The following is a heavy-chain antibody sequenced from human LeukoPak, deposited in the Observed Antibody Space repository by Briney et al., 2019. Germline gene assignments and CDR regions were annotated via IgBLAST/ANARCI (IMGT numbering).Heavy chain of an antibody. D-gene: IGHD3-22*01. CDR1: GVTFSNYW. CDR3: ARDLGQYYDPSTNWFGP. V-gene: IGHV3-74*01. J-gene: IGHJ5*02. CDR2: INSDGINT. Sequence: GGSLRLSCAASGVTFSNYWMHWVRQAPGKGLVWVSRINSDGINTSYADSVKGRFTISRDNAKNTLNLQMTTLRAEDTAVYYCARDLGQYYDPSTNWFGPWGQGTLVTVSS.